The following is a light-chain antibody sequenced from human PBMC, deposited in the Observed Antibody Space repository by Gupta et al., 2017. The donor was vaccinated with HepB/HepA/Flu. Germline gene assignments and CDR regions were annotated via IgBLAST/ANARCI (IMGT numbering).Light chain of an antibody. CDR2: WSS. CDR3: QQDDSTRLT. Sequence: SVSVSPGERATINCKSSQSGLHNSNNKHYLAWHQQKPGQPPKVLIYWSSTREFGVPDRFSGGGSGPDFTLTSSSLQADDVAVYYCQQDDSTRLTCGRGTKVDIK. J-gene: IGKJ4*01. CDR1: QSGLHNSNNKHY. V-gene: IGKV4-1*01.